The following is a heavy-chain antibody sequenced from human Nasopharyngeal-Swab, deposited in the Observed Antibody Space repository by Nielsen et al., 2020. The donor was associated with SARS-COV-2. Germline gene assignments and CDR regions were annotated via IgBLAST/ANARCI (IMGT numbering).Heavy chain of an antibody. V-gene: IGHV1-2*06. CDR2: INPNSGGT. D-gene: IGHD3-9*01. J-gene: IGHJ4*02. CDR3: AREDDYDILTGYPKPLDY. Sequence: WVRQAPGQGLEWMGRINPNSGGTNYAQKFQGRVTMTRDTSTSTAYMELRSLRSDDTAVYYCAREDDYDILTGYPKPLDYWGQGTLVTVSS.